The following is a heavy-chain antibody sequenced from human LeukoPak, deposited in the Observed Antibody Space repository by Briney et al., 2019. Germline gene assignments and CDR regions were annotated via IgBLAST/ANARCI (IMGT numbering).Heavy chain of an antibody. J-gene: IGHJ4*02. V-gene: IGHV3-21*01. Sequence: GGSLRLSCAASGFTFSSYGMNWVRQAPGKGLEWVSSISSSGNYIYYADSVKGRFTISRDNARNSLYLQMNSLRAEDTAVYYCARGGRGTIIMIVVAALDYWGQGTLVTVSS. CDR3: ARGGRGTIIMIVVAALDY. CDR2: ISSSGNYI. CDR1: GFTFSSYG. D-gene: IGHD3-22*01.